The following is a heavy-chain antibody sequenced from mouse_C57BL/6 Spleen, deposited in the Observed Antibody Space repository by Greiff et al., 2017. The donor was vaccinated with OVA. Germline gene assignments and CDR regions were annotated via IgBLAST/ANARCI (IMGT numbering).Heavy chain of an antibody. V-gene: IGHV1-15*01. D-gene: IGHD4-1*01. CDR1: GYTFTDYE. CDR3: TREDWDYYAY. J-gene: IGHJ3*01. CDR2: IDPETGGT. Sequence: QVQLQQSGAELVRPGASVTLSCKASGYTFTDYEMHWVKQTPVHGLEWIGAIDPETGGTAYNQKFKGKAILTADKSSSTAYMELRSLTSEDSAVYYCTREDWDYYAYWGQGTLVTVSA.